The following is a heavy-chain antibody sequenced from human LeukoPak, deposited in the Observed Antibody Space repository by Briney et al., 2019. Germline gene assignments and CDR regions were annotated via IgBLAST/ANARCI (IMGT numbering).Heavy chain of an antibody. CDR2: IYYSGST. V-gene: IGHV4-39*02. Sequence: PSETLSLTCTVSGGSISSSSYYWGWIRQPPGKGLEWIGSIYYSGSTYYNPSLKSRVTISVDASKNEFSLNLNSVTAADTAVYYCAREDYYFDSWGQGTLVTVSS. CDR3: AREDYYFDS. J-gene: IGHJ4*02. CDR1: GGSISSSSYY.